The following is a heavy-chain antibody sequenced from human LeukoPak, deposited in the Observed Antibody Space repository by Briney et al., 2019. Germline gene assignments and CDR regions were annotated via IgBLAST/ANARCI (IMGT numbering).Heavy chain of an antibody. D-gene: IGHD3-10*01. Sequence: GGSLRLSCAASGFTVSSNYMSWVRQAPGKGLEWVSVIYSGGSTYYADSVKGRFTISRDNSKNTLYLQMNSLRAEDTAVYYCAKDQNYYGSGRRTNWFDPWGQGTLVTVSS. CDR1: GFTVSSNY. CDR2: IYSGGST. CDR3: AKDQNYYGSGRRTNWFDP. V-gene: IGHV3-53*05. J-gene: IGHJ5*02.